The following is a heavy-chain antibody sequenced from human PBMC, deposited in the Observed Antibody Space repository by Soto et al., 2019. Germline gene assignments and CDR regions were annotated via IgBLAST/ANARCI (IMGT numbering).Heavy chain of an antibody. CDR3: ARGLAVAEYYYYYGMDV. CDR2: MNPNSGNT. V-gene: IGHV1-8*01. CDR1: GYIFTSYD. D-gene: IGHD6-19*01. J-gene: IGHJ6*02. Sequence: ASVKVSCKASGYIFTSYDINWVRQATGQGLEWMGWMNPNSGNTGYAQKFQGRVTMTRNTSISTAYMELSSLRSEDTAVYYCARGLAVAEYYYYYGMDVWGQGTTVTVSS.